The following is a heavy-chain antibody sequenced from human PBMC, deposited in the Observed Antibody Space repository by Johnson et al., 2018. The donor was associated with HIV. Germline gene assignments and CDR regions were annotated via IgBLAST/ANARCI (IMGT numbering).Heavy chain of an antibody. V-gene: IGHV3-66*01. CDR1: GFTVRSNY. J-gene: IGHJ3*02. CDR3: ARSQVAATSEGAFDI. D-gene: IGHD2-15*01. Sequence: VQLVESGGGLVQPGGSLRLSCVASGFTVRSNYMSWVRQAPGKGLEWVSVIYSGGSTYYADSVKGRFTISRDNSKNTLYLQMNSLRAEDTAVYYCARSQVAATSEGAFDIWGQGTMVTVSS. CDR2: IYSGGST.